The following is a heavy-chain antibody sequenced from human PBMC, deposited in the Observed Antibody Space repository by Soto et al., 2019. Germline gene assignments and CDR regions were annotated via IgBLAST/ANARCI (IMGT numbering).Heavy chain of an antibody. CDR3: ASNFYAPDAFDI. CDR1: GFTFSSYW. V-gene: IGHV3-7*03. Sequence: GGSLRLSCAASGFTFSSYWMSWVRQAPGKGLEWVANIKQDGSEKYYVDPVKGPFTISRDNAKNSLYLQMNSLRAEDTAVYYCASNFYAPDAFDIWGQGTMVTVSS. J-gene: IGHJ3*02. CDR2: IKQDGSEK. D-gene: IGHD3-3*01.